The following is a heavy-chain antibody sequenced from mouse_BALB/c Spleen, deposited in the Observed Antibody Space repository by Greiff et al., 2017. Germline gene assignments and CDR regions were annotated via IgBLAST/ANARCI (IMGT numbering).Heavy chain of an antibody. V-gene: IGHV2-9*02. CDR1: GFSLTSYG. CDR3: ASDGSSQFAY. J-gene: IGHJ3*01. D-gene: IGHD1-1*01. CDR2: IWAGGST. Sequence: VQGVESGPGLVAPSQSLSITCTVSGFSLTSYGVHWVRQPPGKGLEWLGVIWAGGSTNYNSALMSRLSISKDNSKSQVFLKMNSLQTDDTAMYYCASDGSSQFAYWGQGTLVTVSA.